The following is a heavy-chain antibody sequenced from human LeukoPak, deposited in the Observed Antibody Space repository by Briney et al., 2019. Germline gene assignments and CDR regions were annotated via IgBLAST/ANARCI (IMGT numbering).Heavy chain of an antibody. CDR1: GDTFNGYF. D-gene: IGHD3-3*01. Sequence: ASVKVSCKASGDTFNGYFIHWVRQAPGQGPEWMGWINPTSGATKLAQLFQGRVTLTRDTSISTAYMELSSLKSDDTAIYYCARARGYYDSRLSFDYWGQGALITVSS. CDR2: INPTSGAT. V-gene: IGHV1-2*02. CDR3: ARARGYYDSRLSFDY. J-gene: IGHJ4*02.